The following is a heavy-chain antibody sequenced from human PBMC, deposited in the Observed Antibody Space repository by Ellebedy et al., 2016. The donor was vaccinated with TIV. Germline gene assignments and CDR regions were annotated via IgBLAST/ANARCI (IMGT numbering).Heavy chain of an antibody. CDR3: ARVKNYYDSSGYYFRYFQH. J-gene: IGHJ1*01. Sequence: GGSLRLSCAASGFTFSSYAMSWVRQAPGKGLEWVSAISGSGGSTYYADSVKGRFTISRDNSKNTLYLQMNSLRAEDTAVYYCARVKNYYDSSGYYFRYFQHWGQGTLVTVSS. V-gene: IGHV3-23*01. CDR2: ISGSGGST. D-gene: IGHD3-22*01. CDR1: GFTFSSYA.